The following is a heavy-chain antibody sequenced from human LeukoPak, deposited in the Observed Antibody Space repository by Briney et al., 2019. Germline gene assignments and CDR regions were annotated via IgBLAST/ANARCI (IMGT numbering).Heavy chain of an antibody. J-gene: IGHJ5*02. CDR2: IIPILGIA. CDR3: AREERGGIAAAGSSYLVDP. D-gene: IGHD6-13*01. CDR1: GGTFSSYA. Sequence: SVKVSCKASGGTFSSYAISWVRQAPGQGLEWMGRIIPILGIANYAQKFQGRVTMTRDTSTSTVYMELSSLRSEDTAVYYCAREERGGIAAAGSSYLVDPWGQGTLVTVSS. V-gene: IGHV1-69*04.